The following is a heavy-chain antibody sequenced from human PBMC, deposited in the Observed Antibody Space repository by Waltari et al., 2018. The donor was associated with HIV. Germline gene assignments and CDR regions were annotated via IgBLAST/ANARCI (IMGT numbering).Heavy chain of an antibody. J-gene: IGHJ4*02. D-gene: IGHD3-9*01. V-gene: IGHV4-4*02. CDR3: ARVSSLTGYYKALDY. CDR1: GGSIRRSNW. Sequence: QVQLQDSGPGLVKPSGTLSLTCVVSGGSIRRSNWWSWVLQPPGKGLEWIGEIYHSGSTNYNPSLKIRVTISLDKSKDKFTLKLRSVTAADTAVYFCARVSSLTGYYKALDYWGQGTLVTVSS. CDR2: IYHSGST.